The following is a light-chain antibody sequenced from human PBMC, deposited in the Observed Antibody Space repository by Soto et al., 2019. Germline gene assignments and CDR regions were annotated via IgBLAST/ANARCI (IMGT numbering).Light chain of an antibody. Sequence: DIQMAQSPASLSASVGDTVVITCRASQPVYTYLNWYQQKSGAAPTLLISTASSLQTGVPSRFSGRASGTASTLTLNGLQPDDFATYYCQQSYSVPWTFVLRTKVDI. CDR3: QQSYSVPWT. CDR1: QPVYTY. J-gene: IGKJ1*01. V-gene: IGKV1-39*01. CDR2: TAS.